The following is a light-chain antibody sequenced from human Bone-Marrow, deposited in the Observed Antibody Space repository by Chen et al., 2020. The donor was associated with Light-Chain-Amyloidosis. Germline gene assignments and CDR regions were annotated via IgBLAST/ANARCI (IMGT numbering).Light chain of an antibody. Sequence: QSALTQPPSASGSPGQSVTIYCTGTSSDVGGYNNVSWYQQHPGKAPKLMIYEVSKRPSGVPVRFSGSKSCYTASLTVSGLQAEDEADYYCSSYAGSNNYVVFGGGTKLTVL. J-gene: IGLJ2*01. CDR1: SSDVGGYNN. V-gene: IGLV2-8*01. CDR2: EVS. CDR3: SSYAGSNNYVV.